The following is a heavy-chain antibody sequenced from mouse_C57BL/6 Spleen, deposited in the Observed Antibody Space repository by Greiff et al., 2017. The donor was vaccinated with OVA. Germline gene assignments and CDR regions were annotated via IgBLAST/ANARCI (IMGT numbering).Heavy chain of an antibody. D-gene: IGHD1-1*01. CDR1: GYTFTSYR. CDR2: IYPSDSET. Sequence: QVQLQQPGAELVRPGSSVKLSCKASGYTFTSYRMDWVKQRPGQGLEWIGNIYPSDSETHYNQKFKDKATLTVDKSSSTAYMQLSSLTSEDSAVYYCARRYYGSSYTFFFDYWGQGTTLTVSS. V-gene: IGHV1-61*01. J-gene: IGHJ2*01. CDR3: ARRYYGSSYTFFFDY.